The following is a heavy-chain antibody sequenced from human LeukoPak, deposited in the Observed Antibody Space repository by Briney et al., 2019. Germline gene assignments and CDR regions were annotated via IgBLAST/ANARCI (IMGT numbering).Heavy chain of an antibody. CDR3: ASSIKPYYDFWSGYYTGLDY. Sequence: SETLSLTCTVSGGSISSYYWSWIRQPPGKGLEWIGYIYYSGSTNYNPSLKSRVTISVDTSKNQFSLKLSSVTAADTAVYYCASSIKPYYDFWSGYYTGLDYWGQGTLVTVSS. CDR2: IYYSGST. J-gene: IGHJ4*02. V-gene: IGHV4-59*01. D-gene: IGHD3-3*01. CDR1: GGSISSYY.